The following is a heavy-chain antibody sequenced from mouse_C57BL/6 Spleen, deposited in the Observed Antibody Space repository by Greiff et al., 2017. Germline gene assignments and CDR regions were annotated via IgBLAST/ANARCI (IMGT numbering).Heavy chain of an antibody. CDR2: IHPNSGST. J-gene: IGHJ3*01. Sequence: VKLQQPGAELVKPGASVKLSCKASGYTFTSYWMHWVKQRPGQGLEWIGMIHPNSGSTNYNEKFKSKATLTVDKSSSTAYMQLSSLTSEDSAVYYCAREYGNYSWFAYWGQGTLVTVSA. V-gene: IGHV1-64*01. D-gene: IGHD2-10*02. CDR1: GYTFTSYW. CDR3: AREYGNYSWFAY.